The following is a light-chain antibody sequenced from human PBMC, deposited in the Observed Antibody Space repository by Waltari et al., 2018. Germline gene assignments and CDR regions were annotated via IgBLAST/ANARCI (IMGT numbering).Light chain of an antibody. J-gene: IGLJ3*02. CDR1: GGAIASNY. CDR2: EDN. Sequence: NFMLTQPPSVSESPGKTVTISCTRSGGAIASNYVQWYQQRPGSAPTTVIYEDNQRPSGVPDRFSGSIDSSSNSASLTISGLKTEDEADYYCQSYDSINHGVFGGGTKLTVL. V-gene: IGLV6-57*04. CDR3: QSYDSINHGV.